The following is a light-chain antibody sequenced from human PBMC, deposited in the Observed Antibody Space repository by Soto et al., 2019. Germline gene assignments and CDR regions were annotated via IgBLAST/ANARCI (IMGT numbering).Light chain of an antibody. CDR2: LDSDGSH. Sequence: QLVLTQSPSASASLGVSVKLTCTLSSGHSSYAIAWHQQQPEKGPRYLMKLDSDGSHTKGDAIPDRFSGSSSGAERYLTISSLQSEDEADYYCQTWGTGIHVVFGGGTKLTVL. J-gene: IGLJ2*01. CDR3: QTWGTGIHVV. V-gene: IGLV4-69*01. CDR1: SGHSSYA.